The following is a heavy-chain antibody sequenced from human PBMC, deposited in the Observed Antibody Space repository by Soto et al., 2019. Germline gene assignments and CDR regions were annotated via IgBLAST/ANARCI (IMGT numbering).Heavy chain of an antibody. CDR2: INSDGSST. D-gene: IGHD2-8*01. Sequence: PGGSLRLSCAASGFTVSSYWLHWVRQTPGKGLVCVSRINSDGSSTSYADSVKGRFTISRDNAKNTLYLQMNSLRAEDTAVYYCARGGYCTNGVCYWGYYYYMDVWGKGTTVTVSS. V-gene: IGHV3-74*01. CDR3: ARGGYCTNGVCYWGYYYYMDV. J-gene: IGHJ6*03. CDR1: GFTVSSYW.